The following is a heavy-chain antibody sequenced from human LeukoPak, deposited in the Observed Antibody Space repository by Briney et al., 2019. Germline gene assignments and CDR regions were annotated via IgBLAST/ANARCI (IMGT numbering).Heavy chain of an antibody. CDR3: ARLVEGIAAAQRAAEDY. V-gene: IGHV1-46*01. D-gene: IGHD6-13*01. CDR2: INPSGGST. J-gene: IGHJ4*02. Sequence: ASVKVSCKASGYTFTSYYMHWVRQAPGQGLEWMGIINPSGGSTSYAQKFQGRVTMTRDTSTSTVYMELSSLRSEDTAVYYCARLVEGIAAAQRAAEDYWGQGTLVTVSS. CDR1: GYTFTSYY.